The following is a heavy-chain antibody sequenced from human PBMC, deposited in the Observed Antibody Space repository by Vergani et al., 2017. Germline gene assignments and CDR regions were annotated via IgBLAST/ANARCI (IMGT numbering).Heavy chain of an antibody. CDR1: GGSISSSSYY. D-gene: IGHD6-13*01. CDR2: IYYSGST. V-gene: IGHV4-39*07. Sequence: QLQLQESGPGLVKPSETLSLTCTVSGGSISSSSYYWGWIRQPPGKGLEWIGSIYYSGSTYYNPSLKSRVTIPVDTSKNQFSLKLSSVTAADTAVYYCARESPHIAAAGTGNYYYGMDVWGQGTTVTVSS. CDR3: ARESPHIAAAGTGNYYYGMDV. J-gene: IGHJ6*02.